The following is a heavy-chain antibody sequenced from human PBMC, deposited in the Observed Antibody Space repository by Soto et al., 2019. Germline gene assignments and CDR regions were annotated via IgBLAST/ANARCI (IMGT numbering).Heavy chain of an antibody. V-gene: IGHV3-23*01. CDR3: GKASLLRFLDSSFDY. CDR2: ISGSGGST. D-gene: IGHD3-3*01. Sequence: GGSLRLSCAASGFTLGNYAMTWVRQAPGKGLEWVSGISGSGGSTYYADSVKGRFTISRDNSKNTLYLQMNSLRAEDTAVYYCGKASLLRFLDSSFDYWGQGTLVTVSS. J-gene: IGHJ4*02. CDR1: GFTLGNYA.